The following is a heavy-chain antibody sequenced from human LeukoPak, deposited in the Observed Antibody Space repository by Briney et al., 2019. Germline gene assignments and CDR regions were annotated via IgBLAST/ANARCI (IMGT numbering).Heavy chain of an antibody. CDR2: INPNSCGT. J-gene: IGHJ4*02. D-gene: IGHD5-12*01. CDR3: ARGKDIVQLDY. CDR1: GYTFTGYY. V-gene: IGHV1-2*02. Sequence: ASVKVSCKATGYTFTGYYIHWVRQAPGQGLEWMGWINPNSCGTNYAQKFQATVTITRDTSISTAYMQLSRLRYDDTAVYYCARGKDIVQLDYWGQGTLVTVSS.